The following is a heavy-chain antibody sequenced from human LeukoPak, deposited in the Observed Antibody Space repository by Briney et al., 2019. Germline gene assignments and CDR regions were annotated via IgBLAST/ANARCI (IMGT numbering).Heavy chain of an antibody. CDR3: VRDISSGYSSFDY. J-gene: IGHJ4*02. CDR2: VTWNSGSI. V-gene: IGHV3-9*03. CDR1: GFTFDDYA. Sequence: GRSLRLSCAASGFTFDDYAMHWVRQAPGKGLEWVSGVTWNSGSIGYADSVKGRFTISRDNAKNSLYLQMTSLRAEDMALYYCVRDISSGYSSFDYWGQGTLVTVSS. D-gene: IGHD3-22*01.